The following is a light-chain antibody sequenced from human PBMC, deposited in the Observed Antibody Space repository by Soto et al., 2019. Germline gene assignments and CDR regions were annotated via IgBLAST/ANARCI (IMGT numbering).Light chain of an antibody. V-gene: IGKV3-15*01. CDR3: QQYKNWPPLT. Sequence: EIVMTQSPATLSVSPGETATLSCRASQSVSFHLAWYQQKPGQGPRLLIYGAFTRATGIPARFSGSGSGTDFTLTISSLQSVDFAVYYCQQYKNWPPLTFGGGTKVEIK. CDR2: GAF. CDR1: QSVSFH. J-gene: IGKJ4*01.